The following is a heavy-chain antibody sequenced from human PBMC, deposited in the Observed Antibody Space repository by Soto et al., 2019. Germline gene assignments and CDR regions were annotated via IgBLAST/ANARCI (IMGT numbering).Heavy chain of an antibody. CDR3: AKGDNLGPKTGYAFDP. CDR2: TYFRSKWYN. J-gene: IGHJ5*02. D-gene: IGHD5-12*01. V-gene: IGHV6-1*01. Sequence: PSQTLSLTCAISGDSVSSNTASWNWFRQSPSRGLEWLGRTYFRSKWYNDYAVSVKSRIIINPDTSNNQFSLQLNSVTPEDTAVYFCAKGDNLGPKTGYAFDPWGQGIMVTVS. CDR1: GDSVSSNTAS.